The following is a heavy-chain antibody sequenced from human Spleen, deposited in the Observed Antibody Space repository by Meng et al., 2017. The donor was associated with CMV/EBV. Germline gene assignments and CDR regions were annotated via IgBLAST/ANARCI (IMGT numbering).Heavy chain of an antibody. D-gene: IGHD6-25*01. V-gene: IGHV4-30-4*08. CDR1: GGSITSGDYY. CDR2: IYYNGNT. J-gene: IGHJ4*02. Sequence: QVQLQDSGPGLVKPSQTLSLTCTVSGGSITSGDYYWSWIRQPPGKGLEWIGNIYYNGNTSYNPSLKSRVTISADTSKNQFSLKLGSVTAADTAVYYCARVRGSSGGCDFWGQGTLVTVSS. CDR3: ARVRGSSGGCDF.